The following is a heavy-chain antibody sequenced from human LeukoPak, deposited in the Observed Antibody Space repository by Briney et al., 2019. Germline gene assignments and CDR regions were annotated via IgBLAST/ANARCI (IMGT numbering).Heavy chain of an antibody. Sequence: GGSLRLSCAASGFTFSSYEMNWVRQAPGKGLEWASYISSSGNAIYYADSVKGRFTISRDNAKNSLYLQMNSLRAEDTAVYYCARARYDYVWGSPADWGQGTLVTVSS. CDR2: ISSSGNAI. CDR1: GFTFSSYE. CDR3: ARARYDYVWGSPAD. J-gene: IGHJ4*02. D-gene: IGHD3-16*01. V-gene: IGHV3-48*03.